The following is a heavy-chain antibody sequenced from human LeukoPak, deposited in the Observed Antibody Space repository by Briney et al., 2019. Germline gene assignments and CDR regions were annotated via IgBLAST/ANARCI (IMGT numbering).Heavy chain of an antibody. D-gene: IGHD5-18*01. Sequence: GGSLRLSCAASGFTFSSCSMNWVRQAPGKGLEWVSSISSSSSYIYYADSVKGRFTISRDNAKNSLYLQMNSLRAEDTAVYYCARAGYSYAKSDYWGQGTLVTVSS. J-gene: IGHJ4*02. CDR2: ISSSSSYI. V-gene: IGHV3-21*01. CDR1: GFTFSSCS. CDR3: ARAGYSYAKSDY.